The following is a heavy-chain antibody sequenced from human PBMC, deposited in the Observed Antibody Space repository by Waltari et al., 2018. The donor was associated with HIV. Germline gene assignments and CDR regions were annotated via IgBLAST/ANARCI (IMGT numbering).Heavy chain of an antibody. CDR2: INHAGAT. J-gene: IGHJ6*02. Sequence: GLQWIGEINHAGATNYNPSLRSRLIFSIDTSKKQFYMKLTSVTVADTATYFCARGYAAAAPYFGLDVWGQGTTVTVSS. CDR3: ARGYAAAAPYFGLDV. V-gene: IGHV4-34*01. D-gene: IGHD6-13*01.